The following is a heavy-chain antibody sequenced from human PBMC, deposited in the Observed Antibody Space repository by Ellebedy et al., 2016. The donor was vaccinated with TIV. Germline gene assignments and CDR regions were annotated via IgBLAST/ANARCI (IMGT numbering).Heavy chain of an antibody. Sequence: SETLSLXXAVYGGSFSGYYWSWIRQPPGKGLEWIGEINHSGSTNYNPSLKSRVTISVDTSKNQFSLKLSSVTAADTAVYYCARGVPSPGIAVAGTPDYWGQGTLVTVSS. D-gene: IGHD6-19*01. V-gene: IGHV4-34*01. CDR2: INHSGST. J-gene: IGHJ4*02. CDR1: GGSFSGYY. CDR3: ARGVPSPGIAVAGTPDY.